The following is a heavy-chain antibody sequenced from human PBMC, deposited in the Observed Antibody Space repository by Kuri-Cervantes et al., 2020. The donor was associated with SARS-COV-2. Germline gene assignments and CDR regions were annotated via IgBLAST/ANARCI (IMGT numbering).Heavy chain of an antibody. CDR1: GGSFSGYY. D-gene: IGHD4-17*01. J-gene: IGHJ6*03. V-gene: IGHV4-34*01. Sequence: SETLSLTCAVYGGSFSGYYWSWIRQPPGKGLEWIGEINHSGSTNYNPSLKSRVTISVDTSKNQFSLKLSSVTAADTAVYYCARANGDYQIEIDYYYYYYTDVWGKGTTVTVSS. CDR3: ARANGDYQIEIDYYYYYYTDV. CDR2: INHSGST.